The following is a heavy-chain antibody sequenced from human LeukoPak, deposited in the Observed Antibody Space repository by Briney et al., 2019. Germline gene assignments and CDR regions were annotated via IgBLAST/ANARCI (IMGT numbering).Heavy chain of an antibody. CDR3: ANPHSGYVLTDAFDI. D-gene: IGHD5-12*01. Sequence: GGSLRLSCAASGFTFSSYAMSWVRQAPGQGLGWVSAISGSGGSTYYADSVKGRFTISRDNSKNTLYLQMNSLRAEDTAVYYCANPHSGYVLTDAFDIWGQGTMVTVSS. CDR1: GFTFSSYA. CDR2: ISGSGGST. J-gene: IGHJ3*02. V-gene: IGHV3-23*01.